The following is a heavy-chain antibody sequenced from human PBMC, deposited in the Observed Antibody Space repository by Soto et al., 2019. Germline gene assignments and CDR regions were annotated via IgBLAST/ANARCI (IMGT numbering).Heavy chain of an antibody. J-gene: IGHJ6*02. D-gene: IGHD2-2*01. CDR1: GGSISSYY. V-gene: IGHV4-4*07. CDR3: ARDGRHCSSTSCFNLYYYYGMDV. Sequence: KTSETLSLTCTVSGGSISSYYWSWIRQPAGKGLEWIGRIYTSGSTNYNPSLKSRVTMSVDTSKNQFSLKLSSVTAADTAVYYCARDGRHCSSTSCFNLYYYYGMDVWGQGTTVTVSS. CDR2: IYTSGST.